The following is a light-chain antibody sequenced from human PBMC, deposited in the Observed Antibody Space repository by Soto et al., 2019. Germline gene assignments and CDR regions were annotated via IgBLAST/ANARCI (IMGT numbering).Light chain of an antibody. CDR3: HQYGVSPWT. CDR2: GAS. J-gene: IGKJ1*01. Sequence: EIVLTQSPGTLSLSPGERATLSCRASQSVSSSYLAWYQQKPGQAPRLLIFGASRRATGIPDRFSGSGSGTVFTLSIRRLEPEDFAVYYCHQYGVSPWTFGQGNKVEIK. V-gene: IGKV3-20*01. CDR1: QSVSSSY.